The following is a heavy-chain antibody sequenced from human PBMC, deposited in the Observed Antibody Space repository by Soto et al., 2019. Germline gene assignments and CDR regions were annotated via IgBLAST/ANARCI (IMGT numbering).Heavy chain of an antibody. CDR3: ARVGALGSSSCFDY. CDR1: GGSFSGYY. CDR2: INHSGST. Sequence: SETLSLTCAVYGGSFSGYYWSWIRQPPGKGLEWIGEINHSGSTNYNQSIKSRVNKPVDTSKNQLSLKLSSVTAADTAVYYCARVGALGSSSCFDYWGQGTLVTVS. D-gene: IGHD6-13*01. J-gene: IGHJ4*02. V-gene: IGHV4-34*01.